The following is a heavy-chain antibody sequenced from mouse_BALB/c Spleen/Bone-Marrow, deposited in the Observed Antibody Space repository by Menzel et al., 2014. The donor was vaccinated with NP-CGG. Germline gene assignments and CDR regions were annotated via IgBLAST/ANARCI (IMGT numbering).Heavy chain of an antibody. J-gene: IGHJ3*01. V-gene: IGHV1-69*01. CDR1: GYTFTDYW. Sequence: VQLQESGAELVMPGASVKMSCKASGYTFTDYWMHWVKQRPGQGLEWIGAIDTSDSYTSYNQKFKIKATLTVDESSSTAYMQLSSLTSEDSAVYYCTTSRGYNWFAYWGQGTLVTVSA. CDR3: TTSRGYNWFAY. D-gene: IGHD2-2*01. CDR2: IDTSDSYT.